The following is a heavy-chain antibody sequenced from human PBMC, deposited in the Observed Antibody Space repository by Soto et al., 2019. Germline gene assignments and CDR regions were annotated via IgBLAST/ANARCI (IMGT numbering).Heavy chain of an antibody. Sequence: EVLLLGSGGGLVQPGGSLRLSCSASGFNFGSNSMAWGRQAPGKGLEYVASISDTSHRIFHADPLKGRFTISRDNSRNRLYLEMKSLRAEDTALYYCVILADGKFDLWGQGTLVIVSS. J-gene: IGHJ5*02. CDR1: GFNFGSNS. D-gene: IGHD6-19*01. V-gene: IGHV3-23*01. CDR3: VILADGKFDL. CDR2: ISDTSHRI.